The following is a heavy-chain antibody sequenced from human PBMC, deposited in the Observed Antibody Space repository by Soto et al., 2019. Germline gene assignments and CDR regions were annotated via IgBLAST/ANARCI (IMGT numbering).Heavy chain of an antibody. Sequence: VQLVQSGAEVKKPGSSVKVSCKASGGTFSSYTISWVRQAPGQGHEWMGRIIPILGIANYAQRFQGRVTITADKSTSTAYMELSSLRSEDTAVYYCATQQPVGYFDYWGQGTLVTVSS. CDR2: IIPILGIA. CDR3: ATQQPVGYFDY. D-gene: IGHD6-6*01. CDR1: GGTFSSYT. V-gene: IGHV1-69*02. J-gene: IGHJ4*02.